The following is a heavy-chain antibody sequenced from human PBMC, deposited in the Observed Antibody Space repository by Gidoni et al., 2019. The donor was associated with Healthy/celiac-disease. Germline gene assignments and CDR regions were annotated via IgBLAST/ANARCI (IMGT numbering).Heavy chain of an antibody. CDR1: GRPLSSYY. Sequence: QVQLQESGPGLVTPSETLSLTCTVSGRPLSSYYWSWIRQPAGKGLEWIGRIDTSGSTNYNPTLKSRVTMSVDTSKNQFSLKLSSVTAADTAVYYCARDIVVVPAAMSNNWFDPWGQGTLVTVSS. V-gene: IGHV4-4*07. D-gene: IGHD2-2*01. CDR3: ARDIVVVPAAMSNNWFDP. J-gene: IGHJ5*02. CDR2: IDTSGST.